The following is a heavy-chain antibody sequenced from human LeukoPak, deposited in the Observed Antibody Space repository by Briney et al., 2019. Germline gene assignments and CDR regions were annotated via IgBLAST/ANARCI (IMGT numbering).Heavy chain of an antibody. CDR2: INCCGGAT. V-gene: IGHV3-23*01. J-gene: IGHJ3*02. Sequence: PGGPLTLSCTPSGFTFSSSQVIWVRQAPGKGLKCLSTINCCGGATYYAHSVTVQLTISSDTSQNTLYLQMNSLRAEDTAVYFCARDRAVGWGFDAFDIWGQGTKVTVSS. CDR1: GFTFSSSQ. D-gene: IGHD6-19*01. CDR3: ARDRAVGWGFDAFDI.